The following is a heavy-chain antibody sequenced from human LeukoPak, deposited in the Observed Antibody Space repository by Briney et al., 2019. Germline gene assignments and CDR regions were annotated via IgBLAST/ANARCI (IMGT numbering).Heavy chain of an antibody. V-gene: IGHV4-39*07. CDR1: GGSISTSSYY. CDR2: IFYSGST. D-gene: IGHD3-10*01. Sequence: SETLSLTCTVSGGSISTSSYYWGWVSQPPGKGLEWIGNIFYSGSTYYSPSLKSRVTISLDTSRNQFSLKLNSVTAADTAVYYCAKSNGYGLVGIWGQGTMVTVSS. CDR3: AKSNGYGLVGI. J-gene: IGHJ3*02.